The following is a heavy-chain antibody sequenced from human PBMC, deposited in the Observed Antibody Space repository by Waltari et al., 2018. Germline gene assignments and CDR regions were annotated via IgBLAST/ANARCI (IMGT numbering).Heavy chain of an antibody. V-gene: IGHV1-69*12. CDR3: AREGCTNGVCRANPSYYYYGMDV. CDR2: IIPIFGTA. Sequence: QVQLVQSGAEVKKPGSSVKVSCKASGGTFSSYAISWVRQAPGQGLEWMGGIIPIFGTANYAQKFQGRVTITADESTSTAYMEGSSLRSEDTAVYYCAREGCTNGVCRANPSYYYYGMDVWGQGTTVTVSS. D-gene: IGHD2-8*01. CDR1: GGTFSSYA. J-gene: IGHJ6*02.